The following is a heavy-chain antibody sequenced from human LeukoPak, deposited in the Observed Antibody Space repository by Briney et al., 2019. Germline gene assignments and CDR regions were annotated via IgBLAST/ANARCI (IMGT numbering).Heavy chain of an antibody. J-gene: IGHJ5*02. CDR2: ISYDGSNK. D-gene: IGHD4-17*01. V-gene: IGHV3-30-3*01. CDR1: GFTFSSYA. CDR3: ANPDYGDYESWFDP. Sequence: GGSLRLSCAASGFTFSSYAMHWVRQAPGKGLEWVAVISYDGSNKYYADSVKGRFTISRDNSKNTLYLQMNSLRAEDTAVYYCANPDYGDYESWFDPWGQGTLVTVSS.